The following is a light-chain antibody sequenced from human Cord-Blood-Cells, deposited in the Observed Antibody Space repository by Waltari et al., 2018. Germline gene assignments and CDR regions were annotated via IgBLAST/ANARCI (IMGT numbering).Light chain of an antibody. CDR2: YKSDSDK. CDR1: SGINVGTYR. V-gene: IGLV5-45*02. J-gene: IGLJ3*02. CDR3: MIWHSSAWV. Sequence: AVLTQPSSLSASPGASASLTCTLRSGINVGTYRIYWYQPKPGSPPQYLLRYKSDSDKQQGSGVPSRFSGSKDASANAGILLISGLQSEDEADYYCMIWHSSAWVFGGGTKLTVL.